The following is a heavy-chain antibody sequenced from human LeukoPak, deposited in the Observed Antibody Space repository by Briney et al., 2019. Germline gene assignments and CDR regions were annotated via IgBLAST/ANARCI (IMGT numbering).Heavy chain of an antibody. Sequence: PGGSLRLSCAASGFTFSSYATSWVRQAPGKGLEWVSAISGSGGSTYYAGSVKGRFTISRDNSKNTLYLQMNSLRAEDTAVYYCAKVIVVVPAAWGYFGYWGQGTLVTVSS. V-gene: IGHV3-23*01. CDR1: GFTFSSYA. CDR2: ISGSGGST. J-gene: IGHJ4*02. CDR3: AKVIVVVPAAWGYFGY. D-gene: IGHD2-2*01.